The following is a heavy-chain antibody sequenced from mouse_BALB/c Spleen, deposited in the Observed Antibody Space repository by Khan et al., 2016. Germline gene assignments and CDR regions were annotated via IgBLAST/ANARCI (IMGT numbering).Heavy chain of an antibody. J-gene: IGHJ3*01. CDR2: IRNKAGGYTT. Sequence: EVELVESGGGLVQTGGSLRLSCATSGFTFTDYYMTWVRQPPGQALEWLGFIRNKAGGYTTEYSASVKARFTISRDKYQSILYLQRNTLRAEDSAAYYCASVTETIAYWGQGTLVTVSA. D-gene: IGHD4-1*01. V-gene: IGHV7-3*02. CDR3: ASVTETIAY. CDR1: GFTFTDYY.